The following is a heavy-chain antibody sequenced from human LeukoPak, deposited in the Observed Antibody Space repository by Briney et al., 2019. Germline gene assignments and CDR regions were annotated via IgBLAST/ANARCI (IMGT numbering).Heavy chain of an antibody. J-gene: IGHJ6*02. CDR2: ISSSSSYI. CDR3: ASPLRLSLYGMDV. D-gene: IGHD3-3*01. Sequence: GGSLRLSCAASGFTFSSYSMNWVRQAPGKGLEWVSSISSSSSYIYYADSVKGRFTISRDNAKNSLYLQMNSLRAEDTAVYYCASPLRLSLYGMDVWGQGTTVTVSS. CDR1: GFTFSSYS. V-gene: IGHV3-21*01.